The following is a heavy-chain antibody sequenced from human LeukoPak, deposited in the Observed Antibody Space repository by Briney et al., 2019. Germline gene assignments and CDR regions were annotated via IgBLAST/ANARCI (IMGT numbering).Heavy chain of an antibody. D-gene: IGHD1-26*01. CDR3: ACLVGATQDV. CDR1: GFTFSSYA. V-gene: IGHV3-21*01. CDR2: ISSTSTYI. J-gene: IGHJ6*04. Sequence: NSGGSLRLSCAASGFTFSSYAMSWVRQAPGKGLEWVSSISSTSTYIYYADSVKGRFTISRDNAKNSLYLQMNSLRAEDTAVYYCACLVGATQDVWGKGTTVIVSS.